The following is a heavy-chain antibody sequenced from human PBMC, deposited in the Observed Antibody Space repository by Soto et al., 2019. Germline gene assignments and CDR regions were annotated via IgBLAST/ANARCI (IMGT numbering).Heavy chain of an antibody. CDR3: ARAGAAPYYYYGLDV. D-gene: IGHD3-10*01. V-gene: IGHV1-18*01. Sequence: ASVKVSCKTSGYTFTAYDIYWVRQAPGQGLEWMGWIRAYNGDTNYAQKFQTRVTMTTDKSTDTAYMDPRSLTSDDTAIYYCARAGAAPYYYYGLDVWGQGTTVTV. J-gene: IGHJ6*02. CDR2: IRAYNGDT. CDR1: GYTFTAYD.